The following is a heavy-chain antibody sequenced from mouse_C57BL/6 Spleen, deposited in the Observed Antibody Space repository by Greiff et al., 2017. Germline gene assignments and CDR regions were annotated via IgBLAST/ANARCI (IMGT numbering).Heavy chain of an antibody. CDR1: GFTFSDYG. J-gene: IGHJ1*03. V-gene: IGHV5-17*01. CDR2: ISSGSSTI. CDR3: ARKFYSNYPYWYFDV. Sequence: EVMLVESGGGLVKPGGSLKLSCAASGFTFSDYGMHWVRQAPEKGLEWVAYISSGSSTIYYADTVKGRFTISRDNAKNTLFLQMTSLRSEDTAMYYCARKFYSNYPYWYFDVWGTGTTVTVSS. D-gene: IGHD2-5*01.